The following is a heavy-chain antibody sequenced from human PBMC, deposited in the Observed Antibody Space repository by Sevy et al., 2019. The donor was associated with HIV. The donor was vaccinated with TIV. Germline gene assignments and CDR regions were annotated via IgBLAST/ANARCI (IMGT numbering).Heavy chain of an antibody. J-gene: IGHJ6*03. CDR1: GFSFDSYG. CDR2: ISGSGTRT. Sequence: GGSLRLSCAVSGFSFDSYGMTWVRQAPGKGLEWVSGISGSGTRTYYADSVKGRFSISRDNSKNRLYLQMNSLRSEDKAKYYRGKGGGGHYDPDEIGYYFYYYNMDVWGKGTTVTVSS. CDR3: GKGGGGHYDPDEIGYYFYYYNMDV. D-gene: IGHD3-22*01. V-gene: IGHV3-23*01.